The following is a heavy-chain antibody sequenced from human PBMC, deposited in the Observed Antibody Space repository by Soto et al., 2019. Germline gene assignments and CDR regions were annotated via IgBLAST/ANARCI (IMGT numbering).Heavy chain of an antibody. CDR2: ISGSGGST. CDR1: GFTFSSYA. Sequence: PGGSLRLSCAASGFTFSSYAMSWVRQAPGKGLEWVSAISGSGGSTYYADSVKGRFTISRDNSKNTLYLQMNSLRAEDTAVYYCAKDLGHYGWGSYYSNWFAPGGQGTLVTVSS. CDR3: AKDLGHYGWGSYYSNWFAP. D-gene: IGHD3-10*01. V-gene: IGHV3-23*01. J-gene: IGHJ5*02.